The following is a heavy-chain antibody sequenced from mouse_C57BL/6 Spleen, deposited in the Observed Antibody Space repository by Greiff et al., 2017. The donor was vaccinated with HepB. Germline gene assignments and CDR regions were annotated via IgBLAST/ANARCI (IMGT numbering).Heavy chain of an antibody. CDR1: GYAFSSSW. D-gene: IGHD4-1*01. J-gene: IGHJ2*01. CDR2: IYPGDGDT. CDR3: ARSRTGTFDY. V-gene: IGHV1-82*01. Sequence: QVQLQQSGPELVKPGASVKISCKASGYAFSSSWMNWVKQRPGKGLEWIGRIYPGDGDTNYNGKFKGKATLTADKSSSTAYMQLSSLTSEDSAVYVCARSRTGTFDYWGQGTTLTVSS.